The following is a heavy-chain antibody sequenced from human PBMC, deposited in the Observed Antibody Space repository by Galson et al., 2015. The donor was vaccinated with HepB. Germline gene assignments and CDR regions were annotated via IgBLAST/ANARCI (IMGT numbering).Heavy chain of an antibody. CDR2: IYYSGST. CDR1: GGSISSYY. Sequence: SETLSLTCTVSGGSISSYYWSWIRQPPGKGLEWIGYIYYSGSTNYNPSLKSRVTISVDTSKNQFSLKLSSVTAADTAVYYCARGSAYYYDSSGYFVFDYWGQGTLVTVSS. D-gene: IGHD3-22*01. J-gene: IGHJ4*02. CDR3: ARGSAYYYDSSGYFVFDY. V-gene: IGHV4-59*01.